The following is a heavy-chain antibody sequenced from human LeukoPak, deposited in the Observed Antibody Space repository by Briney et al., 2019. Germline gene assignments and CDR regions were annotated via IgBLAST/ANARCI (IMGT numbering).Heavy chain of an antibody. V-gene: IGHV1-18*01. CDR3: ARSVVSGVYYYYYYGMDV. CDR2: ISAYNANT. J-gene: IGHJ6*02. Sequence: ASVKVSCKASGYTFTSYGISWVRQAPGQGLGWMGWISAYNANTNYAQKLQGRVTMTTDTSTSAAYMELRSLRSDDTAVYYCARSVVSGVYYYYYYGMDVWGQGTTVTVSS. CDR1: GYTFTSYG. D-gene: IGHD2-15*01.